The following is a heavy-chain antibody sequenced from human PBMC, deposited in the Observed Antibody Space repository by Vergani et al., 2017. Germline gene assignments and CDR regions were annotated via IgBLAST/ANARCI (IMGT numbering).Heavy chain of an antibody. J-gene: IGHJ4*02. D-gene: IGHD3-9*01. CDR1: GYTFTAYY. V-gene: IGHV1-46*03. Sequence: QVQLVQSGAEVGKPGASGKISCKASGYTFTAYYIHWVRQAPEQGLEWVGVISPDGFSTFYARKFQGRVTITRDTSTSTVYVEVTSLRSDDTAVYYCAREPPLTGFFDYWGQGTLVTVSS. CDR2: ISPDGFST. CDR3: AREPPLTGFFDY.